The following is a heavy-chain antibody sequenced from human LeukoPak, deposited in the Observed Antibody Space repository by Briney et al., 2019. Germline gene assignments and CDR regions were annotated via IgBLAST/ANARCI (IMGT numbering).Heavy chain of an antibody. CDR2: ITWNGRTT. CDR3: ARDLDYYDTSGYYPLDY. Sequence: GESLRLSCAASGFPLDDYGLSWVRRAPGKRLEWVSGITWNGRTTRYAESVKGRFTISRDNAKDSLSLQMNSLRAEDTAFYHCARDLDYYDTSGYYPLDYWGQGTLVTVSS. J-gene: IGHJ4*02. D-gene: IGHD3-22*01. CDR1: GFPLDDYG. V-gene: IGHV3-20*01.